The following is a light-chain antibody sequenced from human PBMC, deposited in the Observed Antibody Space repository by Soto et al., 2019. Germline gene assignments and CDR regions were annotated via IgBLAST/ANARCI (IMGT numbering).Light chain of an antibody. J-gene: IGLJ1*01. Sequence: QSVLTQPRSMSGSPGHSVTISCTGSSSDVGGYYYVAWYQQHPGRAPELIISEVSKRPSGVPDRFSGSKSGNTASLTVSGLQAADEADYFCKSYAGSNTYVFGSGTKLTVL. CDR1: SSDVGGYYY. CDR2: EVS. CDR3: KSYAGSNTYV. V-gene: IGLV2-11*01.